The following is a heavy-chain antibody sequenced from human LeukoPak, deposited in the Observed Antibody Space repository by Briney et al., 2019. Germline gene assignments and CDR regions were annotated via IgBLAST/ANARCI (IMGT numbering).Heavy chain of an antibody. Sequence: ASVKVSCKASAYAFATYGFCWVRQAPGHGLEWMGWISANTGKTDNARKFQGRVTMTTDTSTSTAYMELRRLRPEDTAVYYCAKVAGDRMDYWGQGTLLTVSS. D-gene: IGHD6-13*01. CDR3: AKVAGDRMDY. CDR1: AYAFATYG. J-gene: IGHJ4*02. V-gene: IGHV1-18*01. CDR2: ISANTGKT.